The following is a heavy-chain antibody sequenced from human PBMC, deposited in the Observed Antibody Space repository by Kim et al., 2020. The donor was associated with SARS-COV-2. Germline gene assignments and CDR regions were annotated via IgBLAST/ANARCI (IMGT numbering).Heavy chain of an antibody. CDR1: RFIFSSYG. CDR3: AREDYGGNPDYFYGMDV. J-gene: IGHJ6*02. Sequence: GGSLRLFCAASRFIFSSYGMHWVRQAPGKGLAWVAAIWYDGSGKYYSDSVKGRFTISRDNSKNTLYLQMNSLRAEDTAVYYCAREDYGGNPDYFYGMDVWGQGTTVTVSS. D-gene: IGHD4-17*01. V-gene: IGHV3-33*01. CDR2: IWYDGSGK.